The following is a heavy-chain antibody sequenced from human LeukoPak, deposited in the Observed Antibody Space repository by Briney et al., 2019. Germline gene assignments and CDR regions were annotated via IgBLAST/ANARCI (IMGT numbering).Heavy chain of an antibody. CDR1: GISVGGNY. Sequence: GGSLRLSCAVSGISVGGNYMSWVRQAPGKGLEWVSGISGRSVSTFYADSVKGRFTISRDNSKNTLFLQMNSLRAEDTAVYYCAKSPSIAAAGSLFDYWGQGTLVTVSS. V-gene: IGHV3-23*01. CDR3: AKSPSIAAAGSLFDY. D-gene: IGHD6-13*01. J-gene: IGHJ4*02. CDR2: ISGRSVST.